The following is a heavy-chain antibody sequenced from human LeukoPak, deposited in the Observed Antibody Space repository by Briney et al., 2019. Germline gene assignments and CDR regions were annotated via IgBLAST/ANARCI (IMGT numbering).Heavy chain of an antibody. CDR1: GYTFTSYY. V-gene: IGHV1-46*01. CDR2: INPSGGST. Sequence: ASVKVSCKASGYTFTSYYMHWVRQAPGQGLEWMGIINPSGGSTSYAQKFQGSVTMTRDTSTSTVYMELSSLRSEDTAVYYCARGSRDGYTVDAFDIWGQGTMVTVSS. CDR3: ARGSRDGYTVDAFDI. D-gene: IGHD5-24*01. J-gene: IGHJ3*02.